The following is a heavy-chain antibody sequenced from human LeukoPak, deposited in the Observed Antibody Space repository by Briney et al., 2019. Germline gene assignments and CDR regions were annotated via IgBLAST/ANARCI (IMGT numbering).Heavy chain of an antibody. Sequence: ASVKVSRKASGYTFTSYYMHWVRQAPGQGLEWMGIINPSGGSTSYAQKFQGRVTMTRDTSTSTVYMELSSLRSEDTAVYYCARDRRTTVTRQAFDIWGQGTMVTVSS. CDR3: ARDRRTTVTRQAFDI. D-gene: IGHD4-17*01. J-gene: IGHJ3*02. CDR2: INPSGGST. CDR1: GYTFTSYY. V-gene: IGHV1-46*01.